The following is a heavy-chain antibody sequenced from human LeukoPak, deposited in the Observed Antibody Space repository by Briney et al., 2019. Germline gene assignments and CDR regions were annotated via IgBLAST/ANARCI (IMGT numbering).Heavy chain of an antibody. CDR1: GGSFSGYY. Sequence: SETLSLTCAVYGGSFSGYYWSWIRQPPGKGLEWIGEINHSGSTNYNPSLKSRVTISVDTSKNQFSLKLSSVTAADTAVYHCARGPWGALYYYYYMDVWGKGTTVTVSS. V-gene: IGHV4-34*01. CDR2: INHSGST. J-gene: IGHJ6*03. CDR3: ARGPWGALYYYYYMDV. D-gene: IGHD7-27*01.